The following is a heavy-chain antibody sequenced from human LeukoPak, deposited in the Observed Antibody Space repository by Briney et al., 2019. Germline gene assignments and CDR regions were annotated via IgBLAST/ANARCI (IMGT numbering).Heavy chain of an antibody. D-gene: IGHD2-15*01. Sequence: PGGSLRLSCAASGFTFSDYYMSWIRQAPGKGLEWVSYISSSGSTIYYADSVKGRFTISRDNAKNSLYLQMNSLRAEDTAVYYCARDGEYCSGGSCYGWFDPWGQGTLVTVSS. V-gene: IGHV3-11*01. CDR3: ARDGEYCSGGSCYGWFDP. J-gene: IGHJ5*02. CDR2: ISSSGSTI. CDR1: GFTFSDYY.